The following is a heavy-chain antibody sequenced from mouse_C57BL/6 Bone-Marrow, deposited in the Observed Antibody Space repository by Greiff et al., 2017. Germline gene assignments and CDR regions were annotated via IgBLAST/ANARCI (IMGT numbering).Heavy chain of an antibody. CDR3: ARQITSFDD. CDR2: ISSGGSYT. V-gene: IGHV5-6*01. J-gene: IGHJ2*01. D-gene: IGHD1-1*01. CDR1: GFTFSSYG. Sequence: EVKLVESGGDLVKPGGSLKLSCAASGFTFSSYGMSWVRQTPDKRLEWVATISSGGSYTYYPDSVKGRFTISRDNAKNTLYLQMSSLKSEDTDMYYCARQITSFDDWGQGTTLTVSS.